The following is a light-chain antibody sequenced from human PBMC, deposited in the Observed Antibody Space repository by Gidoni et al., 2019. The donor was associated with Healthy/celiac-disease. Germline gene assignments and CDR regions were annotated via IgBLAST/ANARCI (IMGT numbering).Light chain of an antibody. J-gene: IGKJ1*01. CDR2: KAS. CDR3: QQGWT. CDR1: QSISSW. Sequence: DIQMTQSPSTLSASVGDRGTITCRASQSISSWLAWYQQKPGKAPKLLIYKASSLESVVTSRFSGSGSGTEFTLTISSLQPDDFATYYCQQGWTFGQGTKVEIK. V-gene: IGKV1-5*03.